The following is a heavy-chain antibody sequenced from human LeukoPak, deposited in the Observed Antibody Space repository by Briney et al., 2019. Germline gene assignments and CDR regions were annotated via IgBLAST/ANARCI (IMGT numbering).Heavy chain of an antibody. D-gene: IGHD4-23*01. CDR1: GYTFTGYG. V-gene: IGHV1-18*01. CDR3: ARSLTVVTRGRVDFFILGY. CDR2: ISAYNGNT. Sequence: ASVKVSCTASGYTFTGYGISWVRQAPGQGLEWMGWISAYNGNTNYAQKLQGRVTMTTDTSTSTAYVELRSLRSDDTAVYYCARSLTVVTRGRVDFFILGYWGQGTLVTVSS. J-gene: IGHJ4*02.